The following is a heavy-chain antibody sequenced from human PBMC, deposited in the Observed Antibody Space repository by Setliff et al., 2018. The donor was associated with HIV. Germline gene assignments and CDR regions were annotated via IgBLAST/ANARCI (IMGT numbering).Heavy chain of an antibody. CDR3: ARFYDSGASYSDDALDI. CDR1: GYAFASYG. D-gene: IGHD3-22*01. Sequence: ASVKVSCKASGYAFASYGLNWVRQAPGQGLEWMGWINTHSGNPTYAQALTGRFVFSLDTSVSTAYLQISSLRAEDTAVYYCARFYDSGASYSDDALDIWGQGTMVTVSS. CDR2: INTHSGNP. V-gene: IGHV7-4-1*02. J-gene: IGHJ3*02.